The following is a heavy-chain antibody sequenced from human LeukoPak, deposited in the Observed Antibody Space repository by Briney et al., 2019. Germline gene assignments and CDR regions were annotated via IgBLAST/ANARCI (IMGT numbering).Heavy chain of an antibody. Sequence: ASVKVSCKSSGCTFSSYAISWVRQAPGQGLEWMGGIIPIFGTANYAQKFQGRVTITTDESTSTAYMELSSLRSEDTAVYYCARSGSGSYQRYYYYYYMDVWGKGTTVTVSS. CDR3: ARSGSGSYQRYYYYYYMDV. V-gene: IGHV1-69*05. CDR1: GCTFSSYA. J-gene: IGHJ6*03. CDR2: IIPIFGTA. D-gene: IGHD3-10*01.